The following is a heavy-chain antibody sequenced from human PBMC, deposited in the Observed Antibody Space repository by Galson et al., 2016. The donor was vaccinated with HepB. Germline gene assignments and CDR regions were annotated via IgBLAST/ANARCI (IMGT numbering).Heavy chain of an antibody. V-gene: IGHV3-23*01. J-gene: IGHJ4*02. CDR2: IIGGSA. Sequence: LRLSCAASGFTLNSFAMSWVRQAPGKGLEWVSAIIGGSAHYADSVQGRFTISRDTSKNTLYLEMNSLRAEDTAIYYCARAFRYGTGWYGRNDCWGQGTLVTVSS. CDR1: GFTLNSFA. CDR3: ARAFRYGTGWYGRNDC. D-gene: IGHD6-19*01.